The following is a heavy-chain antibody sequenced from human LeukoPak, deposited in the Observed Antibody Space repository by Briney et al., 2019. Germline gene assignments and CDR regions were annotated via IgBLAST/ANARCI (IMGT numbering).Heavy chain of an antibody. CDR1: GGSFSGYY. CDR3: ARRVGYFDY. V-gene: IGHV4-34*01. CDR2: INHSGST. Sequence: SETLSLTCAVYGGSFSGYYWSWIRKPPGKGLEWIGEINHSGSTNYNPSLKSRVTISVDTSKNQFSLKLSSVTAADTAVYYCARRVGYFDYWGQGTLVTVSS. J-gene: IGHJ4*02.